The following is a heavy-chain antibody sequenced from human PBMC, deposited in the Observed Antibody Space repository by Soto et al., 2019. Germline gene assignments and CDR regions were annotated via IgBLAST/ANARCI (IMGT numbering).Heavy chain of an antibody. D-gene: IGHD5-18*01. CDR2: IIPMFGTA. J-gene: IGHJ4*02. V-gene: IGHV1-69*12. CDR1: GCTFSTYA. CDR3: ASGIQLWLRRISNGYSG. Sequence: QVQLVQSGAEVKKPESSVKVSCKAPGCTFSTYAISWVRQAPGQGLEWMGGIIPMFGTANYAQRFQDRVTINADESTNTVYMELSSLRSEDTAVYFCASGIQLWLRRISNGYSGWGQGTLVTVSS.